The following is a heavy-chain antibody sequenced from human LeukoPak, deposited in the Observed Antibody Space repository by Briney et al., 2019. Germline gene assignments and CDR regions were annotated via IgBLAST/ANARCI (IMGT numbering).Heavy chain of an antibody. CDR3: AKDLEGYSYGTYYFDY. Sequence: PGGSLRLSCAASGFTFSKDSMNWVRQAPGKGLEWVSYINGGGSPIFYADSVRGRFTISRDNAKNSLYLQMNSLRAEDTAVYYCAKDLEGYSYGTYYFDYWGQGTLVTVSS. CDR2: INGGGSPI. D-gene: IGHD5-18*01. V-gene: IGHV3-48*01. J-gene: IGHJ4*02. CDR1: GFTFSKDS.